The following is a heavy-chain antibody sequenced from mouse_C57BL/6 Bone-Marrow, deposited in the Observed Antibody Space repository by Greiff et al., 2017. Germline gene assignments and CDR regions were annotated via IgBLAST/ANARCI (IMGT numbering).Heavy chain of an antibody. Sequence: QVQLKQSGPELVKPGASVKLSCKASGYTFTSYDINWVKQRPGQGLEWIGWIYPRAGSTKYNEKFKGKATLTVDTSSSTAYMGLHSLTSEDSAVYFCARLEFDGSSGDWYFDVGGTGTTVTVSS. D-gene: IGHD1-1*01. CDR1: GYTFTSYD. J-gene: IGHJ1*03. CDR2: IYPRAGST. V-gene: IGHV1-85*01. CDR3: ARLEFDGSSGDWYFDV.